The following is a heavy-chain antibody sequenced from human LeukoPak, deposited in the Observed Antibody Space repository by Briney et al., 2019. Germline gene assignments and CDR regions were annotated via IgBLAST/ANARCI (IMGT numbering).Heavy chain of an antibody. CDR2: INPSGGST. V-gene: IGHV1-46*01. CDR1: GGTFSSYA. CDR3: ARTSDYFDY. J-gene: IGHJ4*02. D-gene: IGHD2-2*01. Sequence: ASVKVSCKASGGTFSSYAISWVRQAPGQGLEWMGIINPSGGSTSYAQKFQGRVTMARDTSTSTVYMELSSLRSEDTAVYYCARTSDYFDYWGQGTLVTVSS.